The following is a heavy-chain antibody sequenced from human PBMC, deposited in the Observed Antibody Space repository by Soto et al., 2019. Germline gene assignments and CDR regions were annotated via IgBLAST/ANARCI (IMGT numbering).Heavy chain of an antibody. CDR1: GYTFTSYG. CDR3: ARVKGSGYHNWFDP. D-gene: IGHD3-22*01. CDR2: ISAYNGNT. V-gene: IGHV1-18*01. J-gene: IGHJ5*02. Sequence: ASVKVSCNASGYTFTSYGISLVRQAPGQGLEWMGWISAYNGNTNYAQKLQGRVTMTTDTSTSTAYMELRSLRSDDTAVYYCARVKGSGYHNWFDPWGQGTLVTVSS.